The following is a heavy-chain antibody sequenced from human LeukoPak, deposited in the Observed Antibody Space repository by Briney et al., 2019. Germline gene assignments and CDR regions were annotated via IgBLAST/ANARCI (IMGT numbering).Heavy chain of an antibody. D-gene: IGHD3-22*01. V-gene: IGHV3-74*01. CDR3: ARVLNYYDSSGYYFSH. J-gene: IGHJ4*02. CDR2: INSDGSST. Sequence: PGGSLRLSCAASGFTFSSYWMHWVRQVPGKGLVWVSRINSDGSSTTYADSVKGRFTISRDNSKNTLYLQMNSLRVEDTAVYYCARVLNYYDSSGYYFSHWGQGTLVTVSS. CDR1: GFTFSSYW.